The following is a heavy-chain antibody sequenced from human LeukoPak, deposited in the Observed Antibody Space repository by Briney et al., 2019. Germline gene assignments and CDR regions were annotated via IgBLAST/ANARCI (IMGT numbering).Heavy chain of an antibody. CDR3: VSGYTSGY. D-gene: IGHD6-19*01. Sequence: GGSLRLSCAASGVTLSPYWMAWVRQAPREGLEWVAAINEDGSGEYYMESVKGRFSVSRDNARNSAYLQLYSLRGEDSAVYYCVSGYTSGYWGQGTQVTVSS. V-gene: IGHV3-7*01. CDR2: INEDGSGE. CDR1: GVTLSPYW. J-gene: IGHJ1*01.